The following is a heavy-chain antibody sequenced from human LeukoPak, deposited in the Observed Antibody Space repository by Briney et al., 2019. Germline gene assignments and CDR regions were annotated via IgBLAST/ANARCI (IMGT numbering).Heavy chain of an antibody. CDR2: INPNSGGT. Sequence: ASVKVSFKASGYTFTGYYMHWVRQAPGQGGEWMGWINPNSGGTNYAQKFQGRVTMTRDTSISTAYMELSRLRSDDTAVYYCARDRAAAIFDYWGQGTLVTVSS. V-gene: IGHV1-2*02. J-gene: IGHJ4*02. CDR3: ARDRAAAIFDY. CDR1: GYTFTGYY. D-gene: IGHD2-15*01.